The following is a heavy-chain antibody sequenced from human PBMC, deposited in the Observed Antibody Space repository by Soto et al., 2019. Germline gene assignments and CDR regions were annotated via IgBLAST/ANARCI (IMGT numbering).Heavy chain of an antibody. CDR3: AKGVPGIAVAGTGYFQH. D-gene: IGHD6-19*01. CDR1: GCTSSSNA. Sequence: GPSRRLCWAGSGCTSSSNAMRGVRQAPGKGLEWVSGISGSGDSTYYADSVKGRFTISRDNSKNTLYLQMNSLRAEDTAVYYCAKGVPGIAVAGTGYFQHWGQGT. J-gene: IGHJ1*01. V-gene: IGHV3-23*01. CDR2: ISGSGDST.